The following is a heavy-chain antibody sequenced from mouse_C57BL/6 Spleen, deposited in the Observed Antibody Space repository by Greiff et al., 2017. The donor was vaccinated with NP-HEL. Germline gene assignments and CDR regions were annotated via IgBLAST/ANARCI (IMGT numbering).Heavy chain of an antibody. CDR1: GYAFSSYW. J-gene: IGHJ2*01. CDR2: IYPGDGDT. V-gene: IGHV1-80*01. Sequence: QVQLQQSGAELVKPGASVKISCKASGYAFSSYWMNWVKQRPGKGLEWIGQIYPGDGDTNYNGKFKGKATLTADKSSSTAYMQLSSLTSEDSAVYFCARQGLPSPSYFDYWGQGTTLTVSS. CDR3: ARQGLPSPSYFDY. D-gene: IGHD6-1*01.